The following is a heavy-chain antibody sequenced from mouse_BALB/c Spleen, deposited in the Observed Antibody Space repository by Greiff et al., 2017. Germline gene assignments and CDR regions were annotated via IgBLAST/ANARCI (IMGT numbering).Heavy chain of an antibody. CDR3: ERGSGYDGFDY. CDR2: ISYSGST. J-gene: IGHJ3*01. D-gene: IGHD2-2*01. V-gene: IGHV3-8*02. Sequence: EVQVVESGPSLVKPSQTLSLTCSVTGVSITSGYWNWIRKLPGNKLEYMGYISYSGSTYYNPSLKSRISITRDTSKNKYYLQMNTMTTEDTATYYYERGSGYDGFDYWGQGTLVTVSA. CDR1: GVSITSGY.